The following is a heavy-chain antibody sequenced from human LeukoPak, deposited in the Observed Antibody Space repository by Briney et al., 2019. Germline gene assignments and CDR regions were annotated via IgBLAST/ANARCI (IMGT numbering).Heavy chain of an antibody. CDR2: INPSGGST. CDR3: ARASTRDGYNLP. V-gene: IGHV1-46*01. Sequence: TSVKVSCKASGYTFTSYYMHWVRQAPGQGLEWMGIINPSGGSTSYAQKFQGRVTMTRDTSTSTVYTELSSLRSEDTAVYYCARASTRDGYNLPWGQGTLVTVSS. J-gene: IGHJ4*02. CDR1: GYTFTSYY. D-gene: IGHD5-24*01.